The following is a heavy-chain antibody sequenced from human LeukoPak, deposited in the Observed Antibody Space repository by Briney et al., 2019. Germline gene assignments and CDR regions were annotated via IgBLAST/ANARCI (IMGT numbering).Heavy chain of an antibody. CDR3: ARTPCSSTSCYTLNY. D-gene: IGHD2-2*02. V-gene: IGHV1-18*01. J-gene: IGHJ4*02. CDR1: GYTFTSYG. Sequence: ASVKVSCKASGYTFTSYGISWVRQAPGQGLEWMGWISAYNGNTNYAQKLQGRVTMTTDTSTTTAYMELRSLRSDDTAVYYCARTPCSSTSCYTLNYWGQGTLVTVSS. CDR2: ISAYNGNT.